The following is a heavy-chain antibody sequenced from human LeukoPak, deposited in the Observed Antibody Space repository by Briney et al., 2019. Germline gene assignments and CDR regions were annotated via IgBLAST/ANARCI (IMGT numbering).Heavy chain of an antibody. CDR1: GGSISSYY. D-gene: IGHD6-19*01. Sequence: SETLSLTCTVSGGSISSYYWTWIRQPPGKGLEWIGYIYSSGSTNYNPSLMSRVTISVDTSKNQFSLKLTSVTAADTAIYYCAKTVRQWLANDAFAIWGQGTMVTVSS. CDR3: AKTVRQWLANDAFAI. CDR2: IYSSGST. J-gene: IGHJ3*02. V-gene: IGHV4-59*01.